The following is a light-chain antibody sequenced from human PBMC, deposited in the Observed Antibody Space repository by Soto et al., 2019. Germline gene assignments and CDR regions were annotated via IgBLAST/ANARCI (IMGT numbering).Light chain of an antibody. CDR1: SSYVGTRDL. J-gene: IGLJ1*01. CDR3: CSYVGSSTHV. Sequence: QSVLTQPASVSGSPGQSITISCTGISSYVGTRDLVSWYQQHPGKAPKLMVYEVTKRPSGVSNRFSGSKSGNTASLTISGLQAEDEADYYCCSYVGSSTHVFGAGTKVTVL. CDR2: EVT. V-gene: IGLV2-23*02.